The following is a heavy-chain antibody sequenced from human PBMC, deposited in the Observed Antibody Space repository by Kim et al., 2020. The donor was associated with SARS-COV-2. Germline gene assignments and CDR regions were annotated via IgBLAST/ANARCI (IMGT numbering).Heavy chain of an antibody. CDR3: ARLEATGIAGRRWFDP. CDR1: GGSISRSNSH. Sequence: SETLSLTCTVSGGSISRSNSHWGWIRQPPGKGREWIGSVYYSGSTFYNPSPKSRVTITVDTSENQLSLKLTSVTAAATVAYYCARLEATGIAGRRWFDP. D-gene: IGHD1-1*01. J-gene: IGHJ5*02. CDR2: VYYSGST. V-gene: IGHV4-39*01.